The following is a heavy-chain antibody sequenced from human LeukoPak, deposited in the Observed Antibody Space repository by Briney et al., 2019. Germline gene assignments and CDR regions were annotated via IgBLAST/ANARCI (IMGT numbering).Heavy chain of an antibody. CDR3: ARVRLSKLKRRTPYFFFDL. J-gene: IGHJ2*01. V-gene: IGHV4-38-2*01. D-gene: IGHD1-1*01. CDR2: LLVSGDT. Sequence: SETLSLSCDVSGSGYHWGWVRQSPEKGLEWIRTLLVSGDTFYNPSLKSRVAISEGTSNSLVSLRMTAVTAADTGLYYCARVRLSKLKRRTPYFFFDLWGRGTPVAVSS. CDR1: GSGYH.